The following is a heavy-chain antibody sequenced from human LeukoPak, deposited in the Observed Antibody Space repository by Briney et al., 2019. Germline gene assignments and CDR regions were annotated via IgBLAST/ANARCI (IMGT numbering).Heavy chain of an antibody. Sequence: GGSLRLSCAASGFTFSSYAMHWVRQAPGKGLEWVAVISYDGSNKYYADSVKGRFTISRDNSKNTLYLLMNSLRAEDTAVYYCARFEPIVVVTAADAFDIWGQGTMVTVSS. V-gene: IGHV3-30-3*01. D-gene: IGHD2-21*02. CDR2: ISYDGSNK. CDR3: ARFEPIVVVTAADAFDI. J-gene: IGHJ3*02. CDR1: GFTFSSYA.